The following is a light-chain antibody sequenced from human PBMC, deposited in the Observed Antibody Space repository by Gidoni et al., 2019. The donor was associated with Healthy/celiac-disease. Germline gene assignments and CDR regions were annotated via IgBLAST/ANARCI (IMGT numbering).Light chain of an antibody. V-gene: IGKV3-15*01. CDR2: GAS. CDR1: QSVSSN. J-gene: IGKJ1*01. Sequence: IVMPQFPASRSVSQGERATLSCRASQSVSSNLAWYQQKPGQAPRLLIYGASTRATGIPARFSGSGSGTEFTLTISSLQSEDFAVYYCQQYNNWSWTFGQGTKVEIK. CDR3: QQYNNWSWT.